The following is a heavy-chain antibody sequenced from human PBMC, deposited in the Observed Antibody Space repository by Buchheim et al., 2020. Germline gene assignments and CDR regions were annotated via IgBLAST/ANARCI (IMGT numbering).Heavy chain of an antibody. CDR1: GGIYNSFA. J-gene: IGHJ5*02. V-gene: IGHV1-69*06. Sequence: QVQLVQSGAEVKKPGSSVKVSCKASGGIYNSFAFSWVRQAPGQGLEWMGGIIPTFDSPKYAPEFKGRLTISADKSTNIVYMELSSLRSEDTAVYFCARGQSASWFSGWFDPWGQGTL. CDR3: ARGQSASWFSGWFDP. CDR2: IIPTFDSP. D-gene: IGHD2-2*01.